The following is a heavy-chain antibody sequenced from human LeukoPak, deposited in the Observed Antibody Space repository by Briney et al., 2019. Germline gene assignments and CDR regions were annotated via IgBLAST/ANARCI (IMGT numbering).Heavy chain of an antibody. D-gene: IGHD2-15*01. J-gene: IGHJ4*02. CDR3: SREGYENGDY. CDR2: IYTSGST. V-gene: IGHV4-61*02. Sequence: SETLSLTCTVSGGSISSGSYYWSWIRQPAGMGLEWIGRIYTSGSTNYNPSLKSRVTISLAASKNQFSLKLTSVTAAVTARYYCSREGYENGDYLVEGTLVTVSS. CDR1: GGSISSGSYY.